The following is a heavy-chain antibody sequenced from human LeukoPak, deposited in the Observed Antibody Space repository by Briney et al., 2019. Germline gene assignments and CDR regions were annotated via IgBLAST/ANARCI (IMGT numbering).Heavy chain of an antibody. CDR1: GGSFSGYY. D-gene: IGHD6-19*01. Sequence: SETLSLTCAVYGGSFSGYYWSWIRQPPGKGLEWIGEINHSGSTNYNPSLKGRVTISVDTSKNQFSLKLSSVTAADTAVYYCAREYSSGWHNWFDPWGQGTLVTVSS. J-gene: IGHJ5*02. V-gene: IGHV4-34*01. CDR3: AREYSSGWHNWFDP. CDR2: INHSGST.